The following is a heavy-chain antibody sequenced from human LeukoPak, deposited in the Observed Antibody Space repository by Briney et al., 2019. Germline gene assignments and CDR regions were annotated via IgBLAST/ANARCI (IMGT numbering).Heavy chain of an antibody. V-gene: IGHV3-74*01. CDR3: ARDQGVAGTNYGMDV. D-gene: IGHD6-19*01. CDR2: IKSDGSST. CDR1: GFTFNIYW. Sequence: GGSLRLSCATSGFTFNIYWMHWVRQAPGKGLVWVSRIKSDGSSTSYADSVKGRFTISRDNAKNTLYLQMNSLRAEDTAVYYCARDQGVAGTNYGMDVWGQGTTVTVSS. J-gene: IGHJ6*02.